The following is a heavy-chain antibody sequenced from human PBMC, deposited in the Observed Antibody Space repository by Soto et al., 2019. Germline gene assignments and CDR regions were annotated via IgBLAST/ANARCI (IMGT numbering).Heavy chain of an antibody. D-gene: IGHD2-2*01. CDR2: IIPIFGTA. V-gene: IGHV1-69*13. J-gene: IGHJ6*02. Sequence: SVKVSCKASGGTFSSYAISWVRQAPGQGLEWMGGIIPIFGTANYAQKFQGRVTITADESTSTAYMELSSLRSEDTAVYYCARGYRSSTSCSFWTVIMDVWGQGTTVTVSS. CDR1: GGTFSSYA. CDR3: ARGYRSSTSCSFWTVIMDV.